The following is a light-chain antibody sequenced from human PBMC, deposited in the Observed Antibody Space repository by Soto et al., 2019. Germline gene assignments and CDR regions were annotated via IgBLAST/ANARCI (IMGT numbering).Light chain of an antibody. J-gene: IGLJ1*01. CDR1: SSEVVGYNY. Sequence: QSALTQPAAVSGSPGQSITISCPGSSSEVVGYNYVSWYQQHPDKAPKLIIYDVTTRPSGLSNRFSGSKSGNTASLTSSGLQAEYEADYSCSSYTGSSNHVFGTGTKLTVL. CDR3: SSYTGSSNHV. V-gene: IGLV2-14*03. CDR2: DVT.